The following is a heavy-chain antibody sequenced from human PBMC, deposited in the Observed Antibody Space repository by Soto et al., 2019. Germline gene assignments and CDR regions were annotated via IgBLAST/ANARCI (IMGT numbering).Heavy chain of an antibody. Sequence: GGSLRLSCAASGFTVSSNYMSWVRQAPGKGLEWVSVIYSGGSTYYADSVKGRFTISRDNSKNTLYLQMNSLRAEDTAVYYCAGPSSGWSAHTGPGYFDLWGRGTLVTVSS. CDR2: IYSGGST. CDR1: GFTVSSNY. CDR3: AGPSSGWSAHTGPGYFDL. J-gene: IGHJ2*01. D-gene: IGHD6-19*01. V-gene: IGHV3-53*01.